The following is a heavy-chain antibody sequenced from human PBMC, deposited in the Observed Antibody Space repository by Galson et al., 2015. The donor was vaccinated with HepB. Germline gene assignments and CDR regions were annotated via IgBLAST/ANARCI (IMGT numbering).Heavy chain of an antibody. Sequence: SVKVSCKASGYTFTSYYMHWVRQAPGQGLEWMGIINPSGGNISYAQKFQGRVTMTRDTSTSTVYMELSSLRSEDTAVYYCAREDSSGRQRKYYYYYGMDVWGQGTTVTVSS. CDR1: GYTFTSYY. J-gene: IGHJ6*02. CDR2: INPSGGNI. V-gene: IGHV1-46*01. CDR3: AREDSSGRQRKYYYYYGMDV. D-gene: IGHD6-19*01.